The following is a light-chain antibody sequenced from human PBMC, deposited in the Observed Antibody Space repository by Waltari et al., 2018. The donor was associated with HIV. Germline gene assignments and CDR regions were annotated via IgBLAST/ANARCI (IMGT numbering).Light chain of an antibody. CDR1: QNINTY. CDR2: TAT. V-gene: IGKV1-39*01. Sequence: DIQMTQSPSSLSASIGDRVTIACRASQNINTYLNWYQQKPGKAPRALISTATTLHSGVPSRFSGSGSGTDFTLTITDLQPEDFATYFCHQSYTSPTFGPGTTVDLK. CDR3: HQSYTSPT. J-gene: IGKJ3*01.